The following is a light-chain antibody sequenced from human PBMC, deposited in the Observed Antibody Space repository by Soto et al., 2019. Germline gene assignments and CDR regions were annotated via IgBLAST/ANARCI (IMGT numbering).Light chain of an antibody. CDR2: SNH. J-gene: IGLJ1*01. CDR3: AAWDDSLNGFYV. CDR1: SSNIGTNT. V-gene: IGLV1-44*01. Sequence: QSVLAQPPSASGTPGQRVTISCSGSSSNIGTNTVNWYQRLPGTAPKLLIYSNHQRPSGVPDRFSGSKSGTSASLAISGLQSEDEADYYCAAWDDSLNGFYVFGTGTKVTVL.